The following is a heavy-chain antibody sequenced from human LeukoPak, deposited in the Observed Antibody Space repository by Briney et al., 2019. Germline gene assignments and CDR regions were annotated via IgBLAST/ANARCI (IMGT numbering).Heavy chain of an antibody. Sequence: ASVKVSCKASGYTFTSYGISWVRQAPGQGLEWMGWISAYNGNTNYAQKLQGRVTMTTDTSTSTAYMELRSLRSDDTAAYYCARVLVGYYYDGYGMDVWGQGTTVTVSS. V-gene: IGHV1-18*01. J-gene: IGHJ6*02. CDR2: ISAYNGNT. CDR1: GYTFTSYG. D-gene: IGHD3-22*01. CDR3: ARVLVGYYYDGYGMDV.